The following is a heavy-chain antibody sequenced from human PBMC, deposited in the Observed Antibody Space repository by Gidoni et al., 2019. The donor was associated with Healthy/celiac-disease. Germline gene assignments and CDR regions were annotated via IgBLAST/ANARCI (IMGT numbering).Heavy chain of an antibody. CDR3: ARGLEGSSFTFDY. CDR2: SNHSGST. J-gene: IGHJ4*02. Sequence: QVPLPQWGAGLLKHSETLSLTCAVYGVSFSGYYWSWIRQPPGKGLEWIGESNHSGSTNYNPSRKSRVTISVDTSKNQFSLKLSSVTAADTAVYYCARGLEGSSFTFDYWGQGTLVTVSS. D-gene: IGHD6-6*01. CDR1: GVSFSGYY. V-gene: IGHV4-34*01.